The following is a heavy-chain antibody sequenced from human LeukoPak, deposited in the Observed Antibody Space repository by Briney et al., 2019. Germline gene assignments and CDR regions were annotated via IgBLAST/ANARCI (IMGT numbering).Heavy chain of an antibody. CDR1: GYTFTDYY. CDR3: ATMEYCSGGSCPD. Sequence: ASVKVSCKVSGYTFTDYYMHWVPQAPGKGLEWMGLVYPEDGETIYAEKFQGRVTITADTSTDTAYMELSSLRSEDTAVYYCATMEYCSGGSCPDWGQGTLVTVSS. V-gene: IGHV1-69-2*01. J-gene: IGHJ4*02. D-gene: IGHD2-15*01. CDR2: VYPEDGET.